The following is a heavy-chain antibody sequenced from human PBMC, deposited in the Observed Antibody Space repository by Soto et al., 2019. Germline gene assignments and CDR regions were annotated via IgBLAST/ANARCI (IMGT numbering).Heavy chain of an antibody. Sequence: EVQLLESGGGLVQPGGSLRLSCAASGCTFSSYAMSWVRQAPGKGLEWVSAISGSGGSTYYADSVKGRFTISRDNSKNTLYLQMKSLRAEDTAVYYCAKEFGYYDSSGYYSHYGMDVWGQGTTVTVSS. CDR2: ISGSGGST. J-gene: IGHJ6*02. V-gene: IGHV3-23*01. CDR1: GCTFSSYA. D-gene: IGHD3-22*01. CDR3: AKEFGYYDSSGYYSHYGMDV.